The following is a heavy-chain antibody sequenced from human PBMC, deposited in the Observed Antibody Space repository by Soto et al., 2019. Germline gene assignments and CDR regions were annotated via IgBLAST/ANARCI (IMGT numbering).Heavy chain of an antibody. CDR2: IIPIFGTA. CDR1: GGTFSSYA. CDR3: ARGLRGYGYGYDWFDP. V-gene: IGHV1-69*13. Sequence: SVKVSCKASGGTFSSYAISWVRQAPGQGLEWMGGIIPIFGTANYAQKFQGRVTITADESTSTAYMELSSLRSEDTAVYYCARGLRGYGYGYDWFDPWGQGTLVTVSS. J-gene: IGHJ5*02. D-gene: IGHD5-18*01.